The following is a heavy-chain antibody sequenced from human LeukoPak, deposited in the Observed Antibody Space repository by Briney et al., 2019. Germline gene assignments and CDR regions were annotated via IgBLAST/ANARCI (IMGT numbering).Heavy chain of an antibody. J-gene: IGHJ4*02. Sequence: ETLSLTCTVSGGSLSSYYWSWVRQAPGKGLEWVSGISSGGSRTYYADSVKGRFTISRDNSKDTLYLQMNNLRAEDTAIYYCAKDYGDNPFDFWGQGTLVTVSS. CDR1: GGSLSSYY. CDR2: ISSGGSRT. D-gene: IGHD4-23*01. V-gene: IGHV3-23*01. CDR3: AKDYGDNPFDF.